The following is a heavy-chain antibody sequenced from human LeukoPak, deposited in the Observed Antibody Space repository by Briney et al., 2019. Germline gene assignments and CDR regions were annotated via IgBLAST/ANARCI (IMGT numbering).Heavy chain of an antibody. CDR1: GFTFSSYW. D-gene: IGHD2-8*02. V-gene: IGHV3-7*03. J-gene: IGHJ4*02. Sequence: GGSLRLSCAASGFTFSSYWMSWVRQAPGKGLEWVASIKKDGSEKYYVDYVKGRVTISRNNSKSTLSLQMNSLRAEDTAIYYCATYRQVLLPFESWGQGTLVTVSS. CDR2: IKKDGSEK. CDR3: ATYRQVLLPFES.